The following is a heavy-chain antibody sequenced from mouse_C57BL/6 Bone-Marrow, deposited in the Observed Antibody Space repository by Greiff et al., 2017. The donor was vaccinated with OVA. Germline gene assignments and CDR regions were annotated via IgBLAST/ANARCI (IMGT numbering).Heavy chain of an antibody. CDR3: TSPIYYYGSTLDY. D-gene: IGHD1-1*01. CDR2: IDPEDGDT. V-gene: IGHV14-1*01. CDR1: GFNIKDYY. Sequence: VQLQQSGAELVRPGASVKLSCTASGFNIKDYYMHWVKQRPEQGLEWIGRIDPEDGDTEYAPKFQGKATMTADTSSNTAYLPLSSLTSEDTAVYYCTSPIYYYGSTLDYWGQGTTLTVSS. J-gene: IGHJ2*01.